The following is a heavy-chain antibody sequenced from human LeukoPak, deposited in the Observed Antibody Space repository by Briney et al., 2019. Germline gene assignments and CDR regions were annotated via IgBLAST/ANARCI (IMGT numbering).Heavy chain of an antibody. D-gene: IGHD6-13*01. CDR2: IKSKTDGGTT. V-gene: IGHV3-15*01. CDR1: GFTFSDYY. CDR3: TTGDSSSWSFDY. J-gene: IGHJ4*02. Sequence: GGSLRLSCAASGFTFSDYYMSWVRQAPGKGLEWVGRIKSKTDGGTTDYAAPVKGRFTISRDDSKNTLYLQMNSLKTEDTAVYYCTTGDSSSWSFDYWGQGTLVTVSS.